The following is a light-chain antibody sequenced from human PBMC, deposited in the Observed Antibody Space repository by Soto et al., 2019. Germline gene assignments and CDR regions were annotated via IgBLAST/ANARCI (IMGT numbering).Light chain of an antibody. V-gene: IGLV2-8*01. CDR1: SSDVDIYNY. J-gene: IGLJ1*01. Sequence: QSALTQRHSASGSPGQSVTISCTGTSSDVDIYNYVSWYQHHPGKAPKLIIYEVTKRPSGVPDRFSGSESGNTASLTVSGLQTEDEAEYYCSSYAGSNTLVFGTGTKLTVL. CDR2: EVT. CDR3: SSYAGSNTLV.